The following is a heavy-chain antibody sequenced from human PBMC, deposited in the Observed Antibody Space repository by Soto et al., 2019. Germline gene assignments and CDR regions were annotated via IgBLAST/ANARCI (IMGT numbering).Heavy chain of an antibody. CDR1: GGTFSSYA. Sequence: SVKVSCKASGGTFSSYAISWVRQAPGQGLEWMGGIIPVFGTANYAQKFQGRVTITADESTSTAYMELSSLRSEDTAVYYCARAGYYDILTGYYSPYYYGMDVWGQGTTVTVSS. CDR2: IIPVFGTA. V-gene: IGHV1-69*13. J-gene: IGHJ6*02. CDR3: ARAGYYDILTGYYSPYYYGMDV. D-gene: IGHD3-9*01.